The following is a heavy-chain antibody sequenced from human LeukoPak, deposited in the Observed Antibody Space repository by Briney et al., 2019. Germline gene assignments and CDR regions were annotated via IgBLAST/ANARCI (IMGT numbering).Heavy chain of an antibody. D-gene: IGHD3-10*01. CDR2: IYADGSS. CDR1: GGSVSSDNSY. J-gene: IGHJ4*02. Sequence: PSQTLSLTSTVSGGSVSSDNSYWNWIRPPAGKGLEWIGRIYADGSSTYNPSLKSRVTISVDTSKNQFSLRLPSMTAADTAVYYCARGYYYRRWGQRTLVSLSS. CDR3: ARGYYYRR. V-gene: IGHV4-61*02.